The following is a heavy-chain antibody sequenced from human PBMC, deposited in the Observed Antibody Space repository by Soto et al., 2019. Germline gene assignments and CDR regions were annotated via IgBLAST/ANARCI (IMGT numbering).Heavy chain of an antibody. D-gene: IGHD4-17*01. CDR2: IYYSGST. Sequence: SETLSLTCTVSGDSIISGDYYWSWIRQTPGKGLEWIGYIYYSGSTNYNPSLKSRVTISVDTSKNQFSLKLSSVTAADTAVYYCAKGTTVVIFFDYWGQGTLVTVSS. V-gene: IGHV4-61*08. J-gene: IGHJ4*02. CDR1: GDSIISGDYY. CDR3: AKGTTVVIFFDY.